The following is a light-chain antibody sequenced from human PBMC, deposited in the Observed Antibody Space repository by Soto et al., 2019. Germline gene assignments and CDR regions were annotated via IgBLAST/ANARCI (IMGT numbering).Light chain of an antibody. CDR2: DTN. Sequence: QAVVTQEPSLTVSPGGTVTLTCASSTGAVATNHYPYWVQQKPGRAPRTLIYDTNNRHSWAPARFSGSLLGGKPALTLSGAQPEDEAAYYCSLAYSGIRVFGGGTKVTVL. CDR3: SLAYSGIRV. CDR1: TGAVATNHY. J-gene: IGLJ3*02. V-gene: IGLV7-46*01.